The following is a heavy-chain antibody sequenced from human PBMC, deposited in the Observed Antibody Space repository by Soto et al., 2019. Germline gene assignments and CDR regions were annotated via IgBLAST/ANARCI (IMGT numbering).Heavy chain of an antibody. Sequence: QVQLVQSGAEVKKPGSSVKVSCKASGGTFSSYAISWVRQAPGQGLEWMGGIIPIFGTANYAQKFQGRVTITADESTSTDYMELSSLSSEDTAVYYCARGRDLGYYYGMDVWGQGTTVTVSS. CDR3: ARGRDLGYYYGMDV. D-gene: IGHD3-10*01. J-gene: IGHJ6*02. V-gene: IGHV1-69*01. CDR2: IIPIFGTA. CDR1: GGTFSSYA.